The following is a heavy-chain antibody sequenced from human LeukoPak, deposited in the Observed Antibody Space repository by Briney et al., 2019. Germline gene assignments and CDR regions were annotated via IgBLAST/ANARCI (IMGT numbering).Heavy chain of an antibody. CDR2: IWYDGSNK. V-gene: IGHV3-33*01. J-gene: IGHJ6*02. Sequence: QPGGSLRLSCAASGFTFSSYGMHWVRQAPGKGLEWVAVIWYDGSNKYYADSVKGRFTISRDNSKNTLYLQMNSLRAEDTAVYYCARLPADYSSGYPIYYYYGMDVWGQGTTVTVSS. CDR3: ARLPADYSSGYPIYYYYGMDV. CDR1: GFTFSSYG. D-gene: IGHD3-22*01.